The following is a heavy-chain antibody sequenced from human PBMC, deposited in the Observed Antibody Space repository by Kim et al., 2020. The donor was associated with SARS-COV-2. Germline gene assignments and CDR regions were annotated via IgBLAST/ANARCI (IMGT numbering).Heavy chain of an antibody. V-gene: IGHV3-9*01. CDR1: GFTFDDYA. Sequence: GGSLRLSCAASGFTFDDYAMHWVRQAPGKGLEWVSGISWNSGSIGYADSVKGRFTISRDNAKNSLYLQMNSLRAEDTALYYCAKWVDQDIVVVPAAIEPTMVHKIIDIWGQGTMVTVSS. CDR2: ISWNSGSI. D-gene: IGHD2-2*01. J-gene: IGHJ3*02. CDR3: AKWVDQDIVVVPAAIEPTMVHKIIDI.